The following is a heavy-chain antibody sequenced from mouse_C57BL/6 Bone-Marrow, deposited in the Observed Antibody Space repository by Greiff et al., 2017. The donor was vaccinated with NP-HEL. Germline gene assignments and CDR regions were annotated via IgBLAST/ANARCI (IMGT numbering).Heavy chain of an antibody. CDR3: ARRGFYYYGAMDY. D-gene: IGHD1-1*01. J-gene: IGHJ4*01. V-gene: IGHV1-22*01. CDR2: INPNNGGT. CDR1: GYTFTDYN. Sequence: VQLQQSGPELVKPGASVKMSCKASGYTFTDYNMHWVKQSHGKSLEWIGYINPNNGGTSYNQKFKGKATLTVNKSSSTAYMELRSLTSEDSAVYYCARRGFYYYGAMDYWGQGTSVTVSS.